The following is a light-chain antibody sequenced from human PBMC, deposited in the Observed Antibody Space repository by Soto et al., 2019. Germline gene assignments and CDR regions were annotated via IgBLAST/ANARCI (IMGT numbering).Light chain of an antibody. Sequence: QSALXXXXSXXGSXGQSXTISXXXXSSDVGGYNYVSWYQQHPGKAPKLMIYDVSNRPSGVSNRFSGSKSGNTASLTISGLQAEDEADYYCSSYTSSSTVVFXGGTKVTVL. V-gene: IGLV2-14*01. CDR3: SSYTSSSTVV. J-gene: IGLJ2*01. CDR1: SSDVGGYNY. CDR2: DVS.